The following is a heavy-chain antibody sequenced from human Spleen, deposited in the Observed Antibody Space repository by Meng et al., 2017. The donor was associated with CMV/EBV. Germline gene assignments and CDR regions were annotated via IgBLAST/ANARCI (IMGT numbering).Heavy chain of an antibody. Sequence: ASVKVSCKASGYNFAGHYMHWLRQAPGQGLEWMGWIYPDTGGTHYSRNFQGRITVTRDTSIRTVYLELDSLRSDDTAMYYCARDHNWGPDYWGQGTLVTVPQ. D-gene: IGHD7-27*01. J-gene: IGHJ4*02. CDR3: ARDHNWGPDY. CDR1: GYNFAGHY. V-gene: IGHV1-2*02. CDR2: IYPDTGGT.